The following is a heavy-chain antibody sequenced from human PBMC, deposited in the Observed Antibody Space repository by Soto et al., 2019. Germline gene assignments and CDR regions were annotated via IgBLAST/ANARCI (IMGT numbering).Heavy chain of an antibody. CDR3: AKDHPGELKYSYYGMDV. CDR1: GFTFSSYA. Sequence: PGGSLRLSCAASGFTFSSYAMSWVRQAPGKGLEWVSAISGSGGSTYYADSVKGRFTISRDNSKNTLYLQMNSLRAEDTAVYYRAKDHPGELKYSYYGMDVWGKGTTVTVSS. D-gene: IGHD3-10*01. V-gene: IGHV3-23*01. CDR2: ISGSGGST. J-gene: IGHJ6*04.